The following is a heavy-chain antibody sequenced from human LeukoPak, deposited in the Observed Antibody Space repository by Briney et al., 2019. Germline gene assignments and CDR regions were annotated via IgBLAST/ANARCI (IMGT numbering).Heavy chain of an antibody. CDR1: GYSISTWYY. J-gene: IGHJ3*02. Sequence: SETLSLTCTVSGYSISTWYYWGWVRQPPGKGLEWIGSIFHNGSTHYNPSLESRVTISLDTSKNQFSLRLSSVTAADTAMYYCARYGALHDAFDIWGQGTMVTVSS. CDR2: IFHNGST. CDR3: ARYGALHDAFDI. V-gene: IGHV4-38-2*02. D-gene: IGHD4-17*01.